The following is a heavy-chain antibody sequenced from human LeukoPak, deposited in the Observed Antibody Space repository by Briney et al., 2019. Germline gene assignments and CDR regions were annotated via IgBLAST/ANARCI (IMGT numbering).Heavy chain of an antibody. CDR1: GFTVSSNY. CDR2: IYSGGST. J-gene: IGHJ4*02. Sequence: GGSLRLSCAASGFTVSSNYMSWVRQAPGKGLEWVSFIYSGGSTYYADSVKGRFTISRDNSKNTLYLQMNSLRAEDTAVYYCAREATGGSYDYWGQGTLVTVSS. V-gene: IGHV3-66*02. CDR3: AREATGGSYDY. D-gene: IGHD3-16*01.